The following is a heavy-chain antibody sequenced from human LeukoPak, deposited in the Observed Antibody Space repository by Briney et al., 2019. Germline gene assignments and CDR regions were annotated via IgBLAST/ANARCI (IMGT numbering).Heavy chain of an antibody. J-gene: IGHJ4*02. V-gene: IGHV3-21*01. Sequence: PGGSLRLSCAASGFTFRSYSMNWVRQAPGKGREWVSSISSSSSYIYYADSVKGRFTISRDNAKNSLYLQMNSLRAEDTAVYYCARGSSSGYYYFDYWGQGTLVTVSS. CDR2: ISSSSSYI. CDR1: GFTFRSYS. CDR3: ARGSSSGYYYFDY. D-gene: IGHD3-22*01.